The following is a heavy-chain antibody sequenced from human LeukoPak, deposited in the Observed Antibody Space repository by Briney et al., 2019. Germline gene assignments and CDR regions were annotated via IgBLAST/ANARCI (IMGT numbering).Heavy chain of an antibody. CDR2: IYYSGST. CDR1: GGSFSSGSYY. Sequence: SETLSLTCTVSGGSFSSGSYYWSWIRQPPGTGLEWIGYIYYSGSTNYNPSLKSRVTISIDTSKNQFSLKLSSVTAADTAVYYCARDPSLGVGFDYWGQGTLVTVSS. V-gene: IGHV4-61*01. J-gene: IGHJ4*02. CDR3: ARDPSLGVGFDY. D-gene: IGHD3-16*01.